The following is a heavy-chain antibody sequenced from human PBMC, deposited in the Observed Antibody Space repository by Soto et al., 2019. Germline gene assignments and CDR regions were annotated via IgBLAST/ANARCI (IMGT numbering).Heavy chain of an antibody. CDR2: IIDSGAST. V-gene: IGHV3-23*01. CDR3: AKGRSYYYYYGVDV. Sequence: VRQAPGKGLEWVSDIIDSGASTYYADSVKGRFTISRDNSKSTLYLQMNSLRAEDTALYYCAKGRSYYYYYGVDVWGQGTTVTVSS. J-gene: IGHJ6*02.